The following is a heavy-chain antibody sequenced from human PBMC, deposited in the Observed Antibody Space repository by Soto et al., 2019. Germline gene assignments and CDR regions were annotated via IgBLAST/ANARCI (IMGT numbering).Heavy chain of an antibody. CDR3: ARLGAYYQSLDL. CDR1: GDSISSSNW. J-gene: IGHJ5*02. CDR2: IYHSGST. Sequence: SETLSLTCAVSGDSISSSNWWTWVRQPPGKGLEWIGDIYHSGSTNSNPSLKSRVTISVDKSKNQFSLRLSSVTAADTAVYYCARLGAYYQSLDLWGPGTLVTVSS. V-gene: IGHV4-4*02. D-gene: IGHD2-21*01.